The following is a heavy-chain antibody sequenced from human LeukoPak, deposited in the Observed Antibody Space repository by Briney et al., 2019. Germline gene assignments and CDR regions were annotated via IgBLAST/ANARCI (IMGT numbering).Heavy chain of an antibody. Sequence: SETLSLTCTVSGASISSSRDYWGWIRQPPGKGLEWIGSIYYSGSTYYNPSLKSRVTISVDTSKNQFSLKLSSVTAADTAVYYCARDLIDYYDSSGLNDAFDIWGQGTMVTVSS. CDR2: IYYSGST. D-gene: IGHD3-22*01. CDR3: ARDLIDYYDSSGLNDAFDI. CDR1: GASISSSRDY. V-gene: IGHV4-39*07. J-gene: IGHJ3*02.